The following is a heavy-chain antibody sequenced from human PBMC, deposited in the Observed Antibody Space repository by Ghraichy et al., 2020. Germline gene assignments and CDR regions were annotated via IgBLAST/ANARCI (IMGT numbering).Heavy chain of an antibody. CDR3: AKIGVIGLWYFDL. Sequence: GGSLRLSCAASGFTFSSHGMTWVRQAPGKGPEWVSAISASGDYTVYADSVKGRFTISRDNSKNTMYLQMNSLGAEDTAVYYCAKIGVIGLWYFDLWGRGTLVTVSS. J-gene: IGHJ2*01. V-gene: IGHV3-23*01. D-gene: IGHD3-10*01. CDR1: GFTFSSHG. CDR2: ISASGDYT.